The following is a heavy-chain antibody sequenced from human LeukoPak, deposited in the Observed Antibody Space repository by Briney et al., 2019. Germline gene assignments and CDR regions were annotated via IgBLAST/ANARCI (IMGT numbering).Heavy chain of an antibody. CDR3: ATETNGRHYDY. CDR1: GLTFSTSG. D-gene: IGHD1-14*01. Sequence: GGSLRLSCTASGLTFSTSGFNWVRQAPGKGLEWVASIGPTGSDRYHADSIKGRFTISRDNANNSLYLQMNSLRAEDTAVYYCATETNGRHYDYWGQGTLLTVSS. V-gene: IGHV3-21*06. J-gene: IGHJ4*02. CDR2: IGPTGSDR.